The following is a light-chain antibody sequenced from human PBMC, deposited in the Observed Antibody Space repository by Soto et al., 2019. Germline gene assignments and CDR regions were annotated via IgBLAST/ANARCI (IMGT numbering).Light chain of an antibody. CDR3: QQAASFPIT. V-gene: IGKV1-12*01. J-gene: IGKJ5*01. CDR1: QGIKNW. Sequence: DIQMTLSPSYWSASVGDRFTITCRASQGIKNWLAWYQQKPGKAPNLLIYTGSSLQSGVPSRFSGSGSGTDFTLTINSLQPEDFATYYCQQAASFPITFGQGTRLENK. CDR2: TGS.